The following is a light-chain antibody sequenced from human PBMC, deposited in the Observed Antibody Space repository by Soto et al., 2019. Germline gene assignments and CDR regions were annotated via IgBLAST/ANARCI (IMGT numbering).Light chain of an antibody. CDR2: ATS. CDR3: QQSYKMPS. J-gene: IGKJ5*01. V-gene: IGKV1-39*01. Sequence: EIPLTQSPSSLAASVGDRLTLTCRASRNVSIYLNWYQHKPGKGPTLLIHATSNLQLGVPSRFSGSGSGTEFTLTISSLEPEAFGTYYCQQSYKMPSFGQGTRLVIK. CDR1: RNVSIY.